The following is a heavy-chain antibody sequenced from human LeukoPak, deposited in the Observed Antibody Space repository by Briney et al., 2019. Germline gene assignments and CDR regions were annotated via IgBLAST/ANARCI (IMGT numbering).Heavy chain of an antibody. J-gene: IGHJ4*02. CDR1: GFTFDDYA. Sequence: GGSLRLSCAASGFTFDDYAMHWVRQGPGKGLEWVSLISGDGGSTYYADSVKGRFTISRDNSKNSLYLQMNSLRTEGTALYYCAKGGNYGGNSRLNYWGQGTLVTVSS. D-gene: IGHD4-23*01. V-gene: IGHV3-43*02. CDR2: ISGDGGST. CDR3: AKGGNYGGNSRLNY.